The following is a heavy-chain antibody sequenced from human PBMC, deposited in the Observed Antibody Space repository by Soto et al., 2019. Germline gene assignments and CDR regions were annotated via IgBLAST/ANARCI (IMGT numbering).Heavy chain of an antibody. D-gene: IGHD2-15*01. CDR2: MSPKTGNT. CDR1: GYTFTSLD. Sequence: QVQLLQSGAEVKNPGASVKVSCKASGYTFTSLDINWTRQAPGQGLEWMGWMSPKTGNTGYAQKFQDRVTMTWNIATSTAYMDLSSLTSEDTAVYYCARGVAAGVDFWGQGTLVTVSS. J-gene: IGHJ4*02. V-gene: IGHV1-8*01. CDR3: ARGVAAGVDF.